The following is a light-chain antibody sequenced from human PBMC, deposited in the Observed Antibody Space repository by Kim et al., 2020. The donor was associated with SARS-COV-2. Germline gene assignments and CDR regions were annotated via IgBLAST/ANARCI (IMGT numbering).Light chain of an antibody. CDR3: CSYAGSYPVV. V-gene: IGLV2-11*01. CDR1: SSDVGGYNY. J-gene: IGLJ2*01. Sequence: QSALTQPRSVSGSLGQSVTISCTGTSSDVGGYNYVSWYQQHPGKAPKLMIYDVSKRPSGVPDRFSGSKSGNTASLTISGLQAEDEADYYCCSYAGSYPVVFGGGTKLTVL. CDR2: DVS.